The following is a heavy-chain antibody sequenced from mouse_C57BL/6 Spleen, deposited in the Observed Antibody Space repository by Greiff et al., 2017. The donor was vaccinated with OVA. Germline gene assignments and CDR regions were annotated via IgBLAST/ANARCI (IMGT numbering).Heavy chain of an antibody. CDR2: ISYDGSN. J-gene: IGHJ2*01. Sequence: DVKLQESGPGLVKPSQSLSLTCSVTGYSITSGYFWNWIRQFPGNKLEWMGYISYDGSNNYNPSLKNRISITRDTSKNQFFLKLNSVTTEDTATYCCARAGTGFDYWGQGTTLTVSS. D-gene: IGHD4-1*01. CDR3: ARAGTGFDY. CDR1: GYSITSGYF. V-gene: IGHV3-6*01.